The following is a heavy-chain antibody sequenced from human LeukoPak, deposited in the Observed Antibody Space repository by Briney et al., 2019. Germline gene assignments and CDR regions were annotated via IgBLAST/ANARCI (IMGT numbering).Heavy chain of an antibody. V-gene: IGHV4-4*02. D-gene: IGHD6-13*01. CDR3: AYSSSWYSSLIFDY. CDR1: GGSISSSNW. J-gene: IGHJ4*02. Sequence: KPSETLSLTCAVSGGSISSSNWWSWVRQPPGKGLEWIGEIYHSGSTNYNPSLKSRVTISVDKSKNQFSLKLSSVTAADTAVYYCAYSSSWYSSLIFDYWGQGTLVTVSS. CDR2: IYHSGST.